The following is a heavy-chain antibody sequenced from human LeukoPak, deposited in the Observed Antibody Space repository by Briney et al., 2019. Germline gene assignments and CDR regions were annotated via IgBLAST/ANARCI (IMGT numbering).Heavy chain of an antibody. CDR1: GYTFTSYA. CDR3: ASGFRSGSYLHGGAFDI. CDR2: IIPILGIA. Sequence: GASVKVSCKASGYTFTSYAISWVRQAPGQGLEWMGRIIPILGIANYAQKFQGRVTITADKSTSTAYMELSSLRSEDTAVYYCASGFRSGSYLHGGAFDIWGQGTMVTVSS. V-gene: IGHV1-69*04. D-gene: IGHD1-26*01. J-gene: IGHJ3*02.